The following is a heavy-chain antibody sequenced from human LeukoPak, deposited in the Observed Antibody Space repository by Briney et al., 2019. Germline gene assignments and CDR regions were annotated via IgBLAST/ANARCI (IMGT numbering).Heavy chain of an antibody. CDR1: GRSISSSSYY. Sequence: SETLSLTCTVSGRSISSSSYYWGWIRQPPGKGLELIGSIYYSGSTYYNPSLKSRLTISVDTSKNQFSLKPSSATAADTAVYYCARHSGSYGDYYYYYGMDVWGQGTTVTVSS. V-gene: IGHV4-39*01. CDR2: IYYSGST. CDR3: ARHSGSYGDYYYYYGMDV. J-gene: IGHJ6*02. D-gene: IGHD1-26*01.